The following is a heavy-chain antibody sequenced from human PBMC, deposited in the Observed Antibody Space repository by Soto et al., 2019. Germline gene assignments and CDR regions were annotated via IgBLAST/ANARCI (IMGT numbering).Heavy chain of an antibody. CDR2: ISGSGGST. CDR1: GFTFSSYA. Sequence: PGGSLRLPCAASGFTFSSYAMSWVRQAPGKGLEWVSAISGSGGSTYYADSVKGRFTISRDNSKNTLYLQMNSLRAEDTAVYYCAKEVDPALLPPIDYWGQGTLVTVSS. V-gene: IGHV3-23*01. D-gene: IGHD2-15*01. CDR3: AKEVDPALLPPIDY. J-gene: IGHJ4*02.